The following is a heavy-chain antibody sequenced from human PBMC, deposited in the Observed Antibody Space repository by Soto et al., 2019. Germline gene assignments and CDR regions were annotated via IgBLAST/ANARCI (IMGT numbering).Heavy chain of an antibody. V-gene: IGHV3-23*01. D-gene: IGHD3-10*01. CDR2: ISGSGGST. Sequence: GGSLRLSCAASGFTFSSYAMSWVRQAPGKGLEWVSAISGSGGSTYYADSVKGRFTISRDNSKNTLYLQMNSLRAEDTAVYYCAKDKFLSRGSGSYFDYWGQGTLVTVSS. CDR1: GFTFSSYA. CDR3: AKDKFLSRGSGSYFDY. J-gene: IGHJ4*02.